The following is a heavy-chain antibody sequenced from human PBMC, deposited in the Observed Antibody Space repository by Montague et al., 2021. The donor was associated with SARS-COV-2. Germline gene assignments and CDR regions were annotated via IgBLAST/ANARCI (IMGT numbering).Heavy chain of an antibody. D-gene: IGHD3-9*01. CDR1: GFTFSSYA. CDR3: ARVEVKYYDILTGYYNPHYYYGIDV. V-gene: IGHV3-30-3*01. Sequence: RLSLSASGFTFSSYAMHWVRQAPGKGLEWVAVISYDGSNKYYADSVKGRFTISRDNSKNTLYLQMNSLRAEDTAVYYCARVEVKYYDILTGYYNPHYYYGIDVWGQGTTVTVSS. J-gene: IGHJ6*02. CDR2: ISYDGSNK.